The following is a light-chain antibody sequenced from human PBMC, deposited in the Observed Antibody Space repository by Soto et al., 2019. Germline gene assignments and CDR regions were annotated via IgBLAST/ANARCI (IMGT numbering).Light chain of an antibody. CDR2: AVR. J-gene: IGLJ3*02. CDR1: NSDVGRYNS. V-gene: IGLV2-11*01. Sequence: QSVLTQPHSVSGSPGQSVTISCTGTNSDVGRYNSVSWYQQLPGKAPKIIISAVRQRPSGVPDRFSGSKSGNTASLTISGLQADDEADYFCFSYTANDNWVFGGGAKVIVL. CDR3: FSYTANDNWV.